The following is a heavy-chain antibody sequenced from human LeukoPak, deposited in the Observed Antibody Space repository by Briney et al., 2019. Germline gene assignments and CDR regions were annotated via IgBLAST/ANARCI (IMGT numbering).Heavy chain of an antibody. Sequence: ASVKVSCKASGYTFTGYYMHWVRQAPGQGLEWMGWINPNSGGTNYAQKFQGRVTMTRDTSISTAYMELSTLRSDDTAVYYCARANYDSSGYYASGLDAFDIWGQGTMVTVSS. J-gene: IGHJ3*02. CDR2: INPNSGGT. CDR1: GYTFTGYY. V-gene: IGHV1-2*02. D-gene: IGHD3-22*01. CDR3: ARANYDSSGYYASGLDAFDI.